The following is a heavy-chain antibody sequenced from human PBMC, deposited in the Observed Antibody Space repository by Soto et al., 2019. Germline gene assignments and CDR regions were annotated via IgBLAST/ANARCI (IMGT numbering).Heavy chain of an antibody. CDR2: IIPILGIA. Sequence: QVQLVQSGAEVKKPGSSVKVSCKASGGTFSSYTISWVLQAPGQGLEWMGRIIPILGIAYYAQKFQGRVTITADKSTNTGYIELSSLRSEDPAVDYCARVNYEGSGSYGWGQGTLVTVSS. V-gene: IGHV1-69*02. J-gene: IGHJ4*02. D-gene: IGHD3-10*01. CDR1: GGTFSSYT. CDR3: ARVNYEGSGSYG.